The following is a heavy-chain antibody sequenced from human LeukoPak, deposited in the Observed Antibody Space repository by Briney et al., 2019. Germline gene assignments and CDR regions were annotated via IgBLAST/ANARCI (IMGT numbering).Heavy chain of an antibody. D-gene: IGHD1-1*01. Sequence: EASVKVSCKASGYTFTSFAMHWVRQAPGQRLEWMGWINAGNGNTKYSQKFQGRVTITRDTSANTVYMELSSLRAEDTAVYFCARYDTGNEFDYWGQGTLVTVSS. CDR2: INAGNGNT. CDR1: GYTFTSFA. CDR3: ARYDTGNEFDY. V-gene: IGHV1-3*01. J-gene: IGHJ4*02.